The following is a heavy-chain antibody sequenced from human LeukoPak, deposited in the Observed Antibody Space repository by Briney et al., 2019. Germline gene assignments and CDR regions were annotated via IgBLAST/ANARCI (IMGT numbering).Heavy chain of an antibody. Sequence: SETLSLTCTVSGGSTGSRNYYWAWIRQPPGKELEWIGSIYQSGRTYYNPSLKSRASISVDTSKNRFSLNLNSVIAADTAVYHCASGRYDVLSGYSTTFDPWGQGTLVTVSS. CDR1: GGSTGSRNYY. V-gene: IGHV4-39*01. CDR2: IYQSGRT. D-gene: IGHD3-3*01. CDR3: ASGRYDVLSGYSTTFDP. J-gene: IGHJ5*02.